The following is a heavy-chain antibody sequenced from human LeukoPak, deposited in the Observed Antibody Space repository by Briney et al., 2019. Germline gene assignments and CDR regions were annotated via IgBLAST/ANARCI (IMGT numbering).Heavy chain of an antibody. Sequence: PGGSLRLSCAASGFTIGSYWMSWVRQAPGKGLEWVANIKQDGGENYYVDSVKGLFTISRDNAKNSLYLQMNSLSAEDTAVYYCARRRGSSSSDYWGQGTLVTVSS. J-gene: IGHJ4*02. CDR2: IKQDGGEN. CDR1: GFTIGSYW. CDR3: ARRRGSSSSDY. V-gene: IGHV3-7*01. D-gene: IGHD6-13*01.